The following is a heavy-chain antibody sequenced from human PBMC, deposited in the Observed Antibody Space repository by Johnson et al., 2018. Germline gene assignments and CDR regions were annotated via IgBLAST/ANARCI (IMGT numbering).Heavy chain of an antibody. Sequence: VQLVETGGGLVQXGRSLRLSCAASGFTFDDYAMHWVRQAPGKGLEWVSGISWNSGNIGYADSVKGRFPNSRDNAKNSLYLQMNSRGAEDTALYYCAKEGWFGGNYYYYYMDVWGKGTTVTVSS. CDR1: GFTFDDYA. D-gene: IGHD3-10*01. CDR3: AKEGWFGGNYYYYYMDV. V-gene: IGHV3-9*01. J-gene: IGHJ6*03. CDR2: ISWNSGNI.